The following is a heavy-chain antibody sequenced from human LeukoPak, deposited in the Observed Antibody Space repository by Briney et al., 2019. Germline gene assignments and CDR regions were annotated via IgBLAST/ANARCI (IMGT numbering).Heavy chain of an antibody. J-gene: IGHJ5*02. Sequence: PSETLSLTYTVSRGSINSVDYYWRWIRQPPGKGLEWIGYIYYSGSTYYNPSLKSRVTISVDTSKNQFSLKLRSVTAADTAVYYCARGNPGFGEFDPWGQGTLVTVSS. V-gene: IGHV4-30-4*01. CDR3: ARGNPGFGEFDP. CDR1: RGSINSVDYY. CDR2: IYYSGST. D-gene: IGHD3-10*01.